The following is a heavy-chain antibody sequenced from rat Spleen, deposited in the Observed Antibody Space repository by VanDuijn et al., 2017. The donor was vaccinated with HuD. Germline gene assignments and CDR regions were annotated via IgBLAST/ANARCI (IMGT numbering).Heavy chain of an antibody. Sequence: EVQLVESGGGLVQPGGSLQVSCAASGFIFNNYDLAWVRQTPTQGLEWVASISTGGGNTYYRDSVKGRFTISRDNAKNTQYLQMDSLRSEDTATYYCARRGYYSGAFAFWGQGTLVTVSS. CDR3: ARRGYYSGAFAF. D-gene: IGHD1-1*01. J-gene: IGHJ3*01. CDR1: GFIFNNYD. CDR2: ISTGGGNT. V-gene: IGHV5S14*01.